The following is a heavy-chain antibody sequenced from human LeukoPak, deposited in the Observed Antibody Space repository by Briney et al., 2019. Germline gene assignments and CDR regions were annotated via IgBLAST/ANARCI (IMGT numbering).Heavy chain of an antibody. CDR3: ARQGYDMSWFDP. J-gene: IGHJ5*02. CDR2: IYFSGSN. V-gene: IGHV4-39*01. Sequence: SSETLSLTCTVSGDSISSTSHYWGWIRQPPGKGLEWIGCIYFSGSNYYDPSLKSRLTISVDTSKNQFSLELSSVTAADTAVYYCARQGYDMSWFDPWGQGTLVTVSS. CDR1: GDSISSTSHY. D-gene: IGHD3-9*01.